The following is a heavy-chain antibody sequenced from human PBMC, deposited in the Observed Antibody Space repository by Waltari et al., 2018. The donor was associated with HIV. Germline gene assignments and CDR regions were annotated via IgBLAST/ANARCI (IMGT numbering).Heavy chain of an antibody. J-gene: IGHJ6*02. CDR2: IYYSGST. D-gene: IGHD2-2*01. Sequence: QVQLQESGPGLVKPSETLSLTCTVSGGSISSYYWSWIRQPPGKGLEWIGYIYYSGSTNYNPSLKSRVTISVDTSKNQFSLKLSSVTAADTAVYYCARWGPVVPAEGMDVWGQGTTVTVSS. V-gene: IGHV4-59*01. CDR3: ARWGPVVPAEGMDV. CDR1: GGSISSYY.